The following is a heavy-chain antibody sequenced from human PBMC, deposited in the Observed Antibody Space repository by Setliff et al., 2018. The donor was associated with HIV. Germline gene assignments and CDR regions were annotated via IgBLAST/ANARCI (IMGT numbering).Heavy chain of an antibody. CDR3: ARGRTAGYTYNYGY. Sequence: VSVKVSCQASGYTFTSYYMHWVRQAPGQGLEWLGMVNPSGGSTAYAQKFQGRVTMTRDTSTNTVYMDLSGLRSDDTAVYYCARGRTAGYTYNYGYWGQGTLVTVSS. J-gene: IGHJ4*02. D-gene: IGHD3-16*01. CDR2: VNPSGGST. V-gene: IGHV1-46*01. CDR1: GYTFTSYY.